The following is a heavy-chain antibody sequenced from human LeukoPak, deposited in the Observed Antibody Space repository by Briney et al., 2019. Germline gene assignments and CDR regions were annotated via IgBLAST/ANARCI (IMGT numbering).Heavy chain of an antibody. D-gene: IGHD3-22*01. CDR2: ISGSGGST. CDR3: AKDPDYYDSSGYYRY. V-gene: IGHV3-23*01. J-gene: IGHJ4*02. CDR1: GFTFSSYA. Sequence: PGGSLRLSCAASGFTFSSYAMSWVRQAPGKGLEWGSAISGSGGSTYYADSVKGRFTISRDNSKNTLYLQMNSLRAEDTAVYYCAKDPDYYDSSGYYRYWGQGTLVTVSS.